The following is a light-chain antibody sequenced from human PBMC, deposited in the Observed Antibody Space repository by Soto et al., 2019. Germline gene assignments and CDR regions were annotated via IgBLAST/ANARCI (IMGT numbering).Light chain of an antibody. Sequence: QSVLTQPPSVSAAAGRDVTISCSGGNSNIGTHYVSWYQQLPGTAPKLLIYENNKRPSGIPARFSGSKSGTLATLGITGLQTGDEADYYCGTWDNNLRAGVFGGGTKVTVL. CDR2: ENN. J-gene: IGLJ3*02. CDR3: GTWDNNLRAGV. CDR1: NSNIGTHY. V-gene: IGLV1-51*02.